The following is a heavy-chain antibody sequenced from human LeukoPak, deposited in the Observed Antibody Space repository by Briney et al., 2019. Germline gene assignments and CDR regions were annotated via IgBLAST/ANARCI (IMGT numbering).Heavy chain of an antibody. CDR1: GGSFSGYY. Sequence: PSETLSLTCAVYGGSFSGYYWSWIRQPPGKGLEWIGYIYYSGSTNYNPSLKSRVTISVDTSKNQFSLKLSSVTAADTAVYYCARSRNDYDFWSGYYAHYYYYYMDVWGKGTTVTVSS. D-gene: IGHD3-3*01. CDR2: IYYSGST. CDR3: ARSRNDYDFWSGYYAHYYYYYMDV. J-gene: IGHJ6*03. V-gene: IGHV4-59*01.